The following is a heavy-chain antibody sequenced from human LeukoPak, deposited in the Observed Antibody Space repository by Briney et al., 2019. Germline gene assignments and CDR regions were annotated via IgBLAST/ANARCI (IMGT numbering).Heavy chain of an antibody. D-gene: IGHD3-22*01. V-gene: IGHV2-5*01. CDR3: AHDSPGNYELDY. CDR2: IYGNDDK. CDR1: GFSLTTNAVG. J-gene: IGHJ4*02. Sequence: ESGPTLVNPTQTLTVTCTFSGFSLTTNAVGVGWIRQPPGKALEWLALIYGNDDKRYSASLKTRLTVTKGTSKNQVVLTMTNMDPVDTATYYCAHDSPGNYELDYWGQGILVTVSS.